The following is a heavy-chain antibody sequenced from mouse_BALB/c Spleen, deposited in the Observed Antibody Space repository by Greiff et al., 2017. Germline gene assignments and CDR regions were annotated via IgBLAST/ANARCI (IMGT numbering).Heavy chain of an antibody. CDR3: ARDYRDWFAY. CDR1: GFTFSSYG. CDR2: ISSGGSYT. Sequence: EVQGVESGGDLVKPGGSLKLSCAASGFTFSSYGMSWVRQTPDKRLDWVATISSGGSYTYYPDSVKGRFTISRDNAKNTLYLQMSSLKSEDTAMYYCARDYRDWFAYWGKVTLVTVSA. D-gene: IGHD2-13*01. V-gene: IGHV5-6*01. J-gene: IGHJ3*01.